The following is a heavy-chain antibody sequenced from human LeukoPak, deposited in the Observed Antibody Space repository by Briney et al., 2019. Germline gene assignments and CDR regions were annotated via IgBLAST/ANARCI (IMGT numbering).Heavy chain of an antibody. CDR1: GFTFSSYA. V-gene: IGHV3-23*01. J-gene: IGHJ4*02. Sequence: GGSLRLSCAASGFTFSSYAMSWVRQAPGKGLEGGSAISGSGGSTYYADSVKGRFTISRDNSKNTLYLQMNSLRAEDTAVYYCAKDLVRADFWSGYYPFDYWGQGTLVTVSS. CDR2: ISGSGGST. D-gene: IGHD3-3*01. CDR3: AKDLVRADFWSGYYPFDY.